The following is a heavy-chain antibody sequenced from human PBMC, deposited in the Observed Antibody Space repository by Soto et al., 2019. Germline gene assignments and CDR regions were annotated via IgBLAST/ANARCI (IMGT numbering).Heavy chain of an antibody. Sequence: SETLSLTCAVSGGSISSGGYSWSWIRQPPGKGLEWIGYIYHSGSTYYNPSLKSRVTISVDRSKNQFSLKLSSVTAADTAVYYCARVFPEYSSSPGYFDYWGQGTLVTVSS. D-gene: IGHD6-6*01. J-gene: IGHJ4*02. V-gene: IGHV4-30-2*01. CDR3: ARVFPEYSSSPGYFDY. CDR1: GGSISSGGYS. CDR2: IYHSGST.